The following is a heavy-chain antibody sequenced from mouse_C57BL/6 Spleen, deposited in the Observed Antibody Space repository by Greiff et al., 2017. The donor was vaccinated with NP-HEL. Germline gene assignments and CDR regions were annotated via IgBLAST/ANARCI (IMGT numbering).Heavy chain of an antibody. D-gene: IGHD1-1*02. CDR2: IYPRSGNT. Sequence: VQLQQSGAELARPGASVKLSCKASGYTFTSYGISWVKQRTGQGLEWIGEIYPRSGNTSYNEKFKGKATLTADKSSSTAYMEIRSLTSEDSAVYFCARGVGWAYWGQGTLVTVSA. V-gene: IGHV1-81*01. CDR1: GYTFTSYG. CDR3: ARGVGWAY. J-gene: IGHJ3*01.